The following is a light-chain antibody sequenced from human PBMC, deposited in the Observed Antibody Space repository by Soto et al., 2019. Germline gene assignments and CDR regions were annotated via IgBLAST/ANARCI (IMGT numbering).Light chain of an antibody. J-gene: IGLJ3*02. CDR3: SSYAGTNNLGV. Sequence: QSALTQPPSASGSPGQSVTISCTGTSNDIGGYNFVSWYQQHPGKAPKLIIYEVNKRPSGVPDRFSGSKSGNTASLTVSGLQADDEGDYYCSSYAGTNNLGVFGGGTKLTVL. CDR1: SNDIGGYNF. CDR2: EVN. V-gene: IGLV2-8*01.